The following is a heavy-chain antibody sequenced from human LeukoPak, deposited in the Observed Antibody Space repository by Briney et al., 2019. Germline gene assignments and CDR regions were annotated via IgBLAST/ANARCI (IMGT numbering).Heavy chain of an antibody. CDR2: IYSGGST. CDR1: GFTVSSNY. V-gene: IGHV3-53*05. Sequence: PGGSLRLSCAASGFTVSSNYMSWVRQAPGKGLEWVSVIYSGGSTYYADSVKGRFTISRDNSKNTLYLQMNSLRAEDTAVYYCARGEWELLLGSYYYYYGMDVWGQGTTVTVSS. CDR3: ARGEWELLLGSYYYYYGMDV. D-gene: IGHD1-26*01. J-gene: IGHJ6*02.